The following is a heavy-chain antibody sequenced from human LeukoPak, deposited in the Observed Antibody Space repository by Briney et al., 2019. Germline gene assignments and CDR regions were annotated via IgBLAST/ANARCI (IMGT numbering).Heavy chain of an antibody. CDR2: ISSSGSTI. J-gene: IGHJ6*03. V-gene: IGHV3-48*03. D-gene: IGHD3-16*01. CDR1: GFTFSNYE. Sequence: GGSLRLSCAASGFTFSNYEMNWVRQAPGKGLEWVSYISSSGSTIYYADSVKGRFTISRDNAKNSLYLQMNSLRAEDTAVYYCAGGGGYYYYMDVWGEGTTVTVSS. CDR3: AGGGGYYYYMDV.